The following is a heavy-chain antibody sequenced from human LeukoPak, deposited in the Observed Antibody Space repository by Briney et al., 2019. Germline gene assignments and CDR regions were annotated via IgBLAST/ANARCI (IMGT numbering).Heavy chain of an antibody. CDR2: INPNSGGT. D-gene: IGHD1-26*01. J-gene: IGHJ4*02. CDR1: GYTFTGYY. V-gene: IGHV1-2*02. Sequence: ASVKVSCKASGYTFTGYYMHWVRQAPGQGLEWMGWINPNSGGTNYAQKFQGRVTMTRDTSISTAYMELSRLRSDDTAVYYCARLRGASLAPFNFDYWGQGTLVTVSS. CDR3: ARLRGASLAPFNFDY.